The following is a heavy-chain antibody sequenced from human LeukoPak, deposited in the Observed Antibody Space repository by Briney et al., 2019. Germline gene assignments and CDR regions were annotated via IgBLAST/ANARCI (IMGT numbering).Heavy chain of an antibody. CDR3: ARGKTYYDISKDAFDI. CDR2: IYYSGST. Sequence: SETLSLTCTVSSGSISSYYWSWIRQPPGRGLEWIGYIYYSGSTNYNPPLKSRVTISVDTSKNQFSLKLSSVTAADTAVYYCARGKTYYDISKDAFDIWGQGTMVTVSS. V-gene: IGHV4-59*01. D-gene: IGHD3-22*01. CDR1: SGSISSYY. J-gene: IGHJ3*02.